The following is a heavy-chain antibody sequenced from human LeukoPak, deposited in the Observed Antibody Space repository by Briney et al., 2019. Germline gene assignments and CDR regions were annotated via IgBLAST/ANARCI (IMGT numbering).Heavy chain of an antibody. Sequence: PGGSLRLSCAAPGFIFSSHWMSWVRQAPGKGLEWVANIKDDGSEKYYVDSVKGRFTISRDNAKNSLYLQMNSLRVEDTAVYYCARGYSGYVFYDYWGQGTLVTVSS. J-gene: IGHJ4*02. CDR1: GFIFSSHW. D-gene: IGHD5-12*01. V-gene: IGHV3-7*04. CDR2: IKDDGSEK. CDR3: ARGYSGYVFYDY.